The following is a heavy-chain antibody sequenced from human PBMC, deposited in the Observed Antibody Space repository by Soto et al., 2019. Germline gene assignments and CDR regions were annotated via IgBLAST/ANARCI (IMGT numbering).Heavy chain of an antibody. CDR3: ARLAEWEYYDGMDV. CDR1: GFTFSVSA. D-gene: IGHD1-26*01. J-gene: IGHJ6*04. Sequence: EVQLVESGGGLVQPGGSLKLSCAVSGFTFSVSAIHWVRQASGKGLEWVGRIISKADNYATAYGASVKGRFSISRDDSKNTAYLQMNSLNTEDTAVYYCARLAEWEYYDGMDVWGKGTTVSVSS. V-gene: IGHV3-73*02. CDR2: IISKADNYAT.